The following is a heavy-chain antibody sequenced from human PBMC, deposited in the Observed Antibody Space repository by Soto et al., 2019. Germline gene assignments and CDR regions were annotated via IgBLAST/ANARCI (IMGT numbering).Heavy chain of an antibody. CDR1: GGSFSGYY. V-gene: IGHV4-34*01. J-gene: IGHJ4*02. D-gene: IGHD2-8*02. Sequence: QVQLQQWGAGLLKPSETLSLTCAVSGGSFSGYYWTWIRQPPGTGLEWIGEINHSGSTNYNPSLNSRVTISVDTSKNQFSLKLTSVTAAATAVYYCARDKITGLFDYWGQGTLVTVSS. CDR2: INHSGST. CDR3: ARDKITGLFDY.